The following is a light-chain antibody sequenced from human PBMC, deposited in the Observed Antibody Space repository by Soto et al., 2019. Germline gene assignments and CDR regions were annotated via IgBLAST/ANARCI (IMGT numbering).Light chain of an antibody. V-gene: IGKV3-20*01. CDR3: QQYTTLPLT. Sequence: DIVLTQSPGTLSLSPGERATLSCRASQSVSSSYLAWYQQRPGQSPRLIVYSSSTRAVGIPDRFSGSGSGTDFTLTVSRLEPADSAIYFCQQYTTLPLTFGGGTRLEIK. CDR2: SSS. CDR1: QSVSSSY. J-gene: IGKJ4*01.